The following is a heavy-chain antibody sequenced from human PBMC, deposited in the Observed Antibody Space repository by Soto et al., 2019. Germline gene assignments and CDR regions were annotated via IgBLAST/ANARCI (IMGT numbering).Heavy chain of an antibody. CDR1: GGSISSGGYY. D-gene: IGHD2-15*01. J-gene: IGHJ5*02. CDR2: IYYSGST. V-gene: IGHV4-31*03. Sequence: QVQLQESGPGLVKPSQTLSLTCTVPGGSISSGGYYWSWIRQHPGKGLEWIGYIYYSGSTYYNPSLKSRVTISVDTSKNQFSLKLSSVTAADTAVYYCARVDIVVVVAAERALWFDPWGQGTLVTVSS. CDR3: ARVDIVVVVAAERALWFDP.